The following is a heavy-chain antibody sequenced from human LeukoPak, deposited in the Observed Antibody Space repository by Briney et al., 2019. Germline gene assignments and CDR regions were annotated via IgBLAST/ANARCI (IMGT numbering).Heavy chain of an antibody. J-gene: IGHJ6*02. CDR1: GYTFTSYD. CDR2: MNPNSGNT. D-gene: IGHD3-22*01. CDR3: ARVRAVRFHGEGWSSYYYDSSGYLGYYGMDV. V-gene: IGHV1-8*01. Sequence: ASVKVSCKASGYTFTSYDINWVRQATGQGLEWMGWMNPNSGNTGYAQKFQGRVTMTRNTSISTAYMELSSLRSEDTAVYYCARVRAVRFHGEGWSSYYYDSSGYLGYYGMDVWGQGTTVTVSS.